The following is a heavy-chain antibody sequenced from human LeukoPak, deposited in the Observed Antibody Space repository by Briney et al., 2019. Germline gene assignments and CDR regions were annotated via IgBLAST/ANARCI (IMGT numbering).Heavy chain of an antibody. J-gene: IGHJ4*02. CDR3: ARSTSSVTSSAIHGWFDF. Sequence: GGSLRLSCAASGFTFSGKAMHWVRQAPGKGLEWMAVISHDAETQYYSDSLKGQLTISRDNAKNTLYLEMNSLRPEDTAVYYCARSTSSVTSSAIHGWFDFWGQGTLATVSS. CDR1: GFTFSGKA. CDR2: ISHDAETQ. V-gene: IGHV3-30*03. D-gene: IGHD2-21*02.